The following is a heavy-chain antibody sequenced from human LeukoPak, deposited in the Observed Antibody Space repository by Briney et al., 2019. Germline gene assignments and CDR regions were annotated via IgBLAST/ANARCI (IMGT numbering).Heavy chain of an antibody. J-gene: IGHJ6*03. V-gene: IGHV1-69*05. CDR1: GGTFSSYA. CDR2: IIPIFGTA. D-gene: IGHD2-2*01. CDR3: ARALSVVVPAAKAYLYYYYMDV. Sequence: ASVKVSCKASGGTFSSYAISWVRQAPGQGLEWMGGIIPIFGTANYAQKFQGRVTITTDESTSTAYMELSSLRSEDTAAYHCARALSVVVPAAKAYLYYYYMDVWGKGTTVTVSS.